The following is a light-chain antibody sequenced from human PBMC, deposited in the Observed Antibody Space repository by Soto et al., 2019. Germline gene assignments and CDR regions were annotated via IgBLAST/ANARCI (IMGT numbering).Light chain of an antibody. CDR1: SSDVGGYNY. V-gene: IGLV2-11*01. CDR2: DVT. Sequence: QSALTQPRSVSGSPGQSITISCTGTSSDVGGYNYVSWYQHRPAEAPKLMIYDVTKRPSGVPDRFSGSKSGYTASLTISGLQPEDEADYYCVSYTTSASYVFGTGTKLTVL. CDR3: VSYTTSASYV. J-gene: IGLJ1*01.